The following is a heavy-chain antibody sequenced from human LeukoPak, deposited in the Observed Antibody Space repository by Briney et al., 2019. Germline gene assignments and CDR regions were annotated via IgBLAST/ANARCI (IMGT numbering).Heavy chain of an antibody. D-gene: IGHD3-3*01. V-gene: IGHV1-8*01. J-gene: IGHJ6*03. CDR3: ARDGFYDFWNASRGEFYYNYMDV. CDR1: GYTFTSYD. CDR2: MNPNSGNT. Sequence: ASVKVSCKASGYTFTSYDINWVRQATGQGLEWMGWMNPNSGNTGYAQKFQGRVTMTRNTSISTAYMELSSLRPEDTAVYYCARDGFYDFWNASRGEFYYNYMDVWGKGTTVTVSS.